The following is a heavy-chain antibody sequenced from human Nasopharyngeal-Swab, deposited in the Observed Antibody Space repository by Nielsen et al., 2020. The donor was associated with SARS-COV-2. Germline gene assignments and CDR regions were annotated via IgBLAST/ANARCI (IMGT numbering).Heavy chain of an antibody. D-gene: IGHD3-10*01. Sequence: SETLSLTCTVSGGSISSYYWSWIRQTPGKGLEWIGYIYYSGSTNYNPSLKSRVTISVDTSKNQFSLKLSSVTAADTAVYYCARVEGSPYGSGSYSIDYWGQGTLVTVSS. CDR1: GGSISSYY. J-gene: IGHJ4*02. V-gene: IGHV4-59*01. CDR3: ARVEGSPYGSGSYSIDY. CDR2: IYYSGST.